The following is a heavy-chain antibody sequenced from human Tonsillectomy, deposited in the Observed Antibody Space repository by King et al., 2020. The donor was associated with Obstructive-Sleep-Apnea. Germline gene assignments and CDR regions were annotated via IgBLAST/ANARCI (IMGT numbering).Heavy chain of an antibody. Sequence: QLVQSGAEVKKPGASVKVSCKASGYTFTNYYMHWVRQAPGQGLEWMGIINPSGGSTSYAQKFQGRVTMTWDTSTSTVYMELSSLRSEDTAVYYCARPHSTGWYAEYFQHWGQGTLVTVSS. D-gene: IGHD6-19*01. CDR1: GYTFTNYY. V-gene: IGHV1-46*01. J-gene: IGHJ1*01. CDR2: INPSGGST. CDR3: ARPHSTGWYAEYFQH.